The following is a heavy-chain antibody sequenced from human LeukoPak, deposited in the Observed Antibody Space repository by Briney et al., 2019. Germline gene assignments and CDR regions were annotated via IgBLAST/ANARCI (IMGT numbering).Heavy chain of an antibody. V-gene: IGHV3-21*01. CDR3: ARDQRGGTYSDY. CDR2: ISSSSTYI. J-gene: IGHJ4*02. Sequence: GGSLRLSCTTSGFTFSNYYMNWVRQAPGKGLEFVSSISSSSTYIYYADSVKGRFTISRDDAKNSLYLQMNSLRAEDTALYYCARDQRGGTYSDYWGQGALVTVSS. CDR1: GFTFSNYY. D-gene: IGHD1-26*01.